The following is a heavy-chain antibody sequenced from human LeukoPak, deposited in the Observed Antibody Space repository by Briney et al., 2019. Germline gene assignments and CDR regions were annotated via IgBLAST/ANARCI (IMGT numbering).Heavy chain of an antibody. D-gene: IGHD3-3*01. Sequence: SETLSLTCAVYGGSFSGYYWSWIRQPPGKGLEWIGEINHSGSTNYNPSLKSRVTISVDTSKNQFSLKLSSVTAADTAVYYCARHKRVTISHLNYYYYMDVWGKGTTVTVSS. CDR3: ARHKRVTISHLNYYYYMDV. CDR1: GGSFSGYY. J-gene: IGHJ6*03. V-gene: IGHV4-34*01. CDR2: INHSGST.